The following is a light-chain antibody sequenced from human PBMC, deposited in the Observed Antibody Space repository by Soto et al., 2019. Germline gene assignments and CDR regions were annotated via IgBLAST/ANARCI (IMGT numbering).Light chain of an antibody. CDR2: DAS. CDR3: QQYSSSPRT. V-gene: IGKV3-20*01. J-gene: IGKJ5*01. Sequence: EIVMTQSPATLSVSPGERATLSCRASQSLTSNLAWYQQKPGQAPRLLIYDASNRATGVPDRFSGSGSGTDFSLTISRLEPEDFAVYHCQQYSSSPRTFGQGTRLEIK. CDR1: QSLTSN.